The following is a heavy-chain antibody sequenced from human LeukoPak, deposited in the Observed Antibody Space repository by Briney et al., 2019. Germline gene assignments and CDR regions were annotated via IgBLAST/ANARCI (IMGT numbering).Heavy chain of an antibody. V-gene: IGHV1-46*01. Sequence: ASVKVSCKASGYTFTNYYMHWVRQAPGQGLEWMGIINPSDGRTSYGQKFQGRITMTRDTSTSTVYMELSSLRSEDTAVYYCAREIGPRQLHLWASAFDYWGQGTLVTVSS. J-gene: IGHJ4*02. CDR3: AREIGPRQLHLWASAFDY. CDR2: INPSDGRT. D-gene: IGHD5-18*01. CDR1: GYTFTNYY.